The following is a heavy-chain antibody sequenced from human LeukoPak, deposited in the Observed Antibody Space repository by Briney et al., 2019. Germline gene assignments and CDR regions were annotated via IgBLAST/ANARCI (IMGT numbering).Heavy chain of an antibody. Sequence: PGGSLRLSCAASGFTFNKYNMNWVRQAPGKGLEWVSSIAPRDEWKYYADSVKGRFTISRDNAKNSLYLQMNSLRAEDTAMYYCARLVWDTTMADGDIDSWGQGTLLIVSS. CDR3: ARLVWDTTMADGDIDS. CDR1: GFTFNKYN. V-gene: IGHV3-21*01. CDR2: IAPRDEWK. D-gene: IGHD5-18*01. J-gene: IGHJ4*02.